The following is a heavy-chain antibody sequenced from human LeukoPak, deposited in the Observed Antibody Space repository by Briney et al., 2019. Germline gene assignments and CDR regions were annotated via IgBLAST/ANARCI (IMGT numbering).Heavy chain of an antibody. CDR2: INPNSGGT. CDR3: AREKIYVHYYCSSTSCYGWFDP. Sequence: ASVKVSCKASGYTFTGYYMHWVRQAPGQGLEWMGRINPNSGGTNYAQKFQGRVTMTRDTSISTAYMELSRLRSDDTAVYYCAREKIYVHYYCSSTSCYGWFDPWGQGTLVTVSS. D-gene: IGHD2-2*01. J-gene: IGHJ5*02. CDR1: GYTFTGYY. V-gene: IGHV1-2*06.